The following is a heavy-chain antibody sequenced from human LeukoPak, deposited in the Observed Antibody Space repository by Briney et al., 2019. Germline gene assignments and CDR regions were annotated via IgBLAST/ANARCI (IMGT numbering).Heavy chain of an antibody. J-gene: IGHJ5*02. D-gene: IGHD3-16*02. CDR2: INHSGST. Sequence: PSETLSLTCAVHGGSFSGYYWSWIRQPPGKGLEWIGEINHSGSTNYNPSLKSRVTISVDTSKNQFSLKLSSVTAADTAVYYCARGGGTFDYVWGSYRFRWFDPWGQGTLVTVSS. CDR3: ARGGGTFDYVWGSYRFRWFDP. CDR1: GGSFSGYY. V-gene: IGHV4-34*01.